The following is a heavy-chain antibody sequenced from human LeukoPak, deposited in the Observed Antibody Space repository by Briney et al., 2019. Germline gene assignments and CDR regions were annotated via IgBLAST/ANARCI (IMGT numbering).Heavy chain of an antibody. Sequence: GGSLRLSCEASGLTFSNYGMHWVRQTPGKGLEWVAAIWHDGSYIFYADSVKGRFTISRDNSKNTLFLQMDSLRAEDTALYYCAREIVGEGNFDCWGQGTLVTVSS. V-gene: IGHV3-33*01. CDR3: AREIVGEGNFDC. CDR1: GLTFSNYG. D-gene: IGHD2-15*01. CDR2: IWHDGSYI. J-gene: IGHJ4*02.